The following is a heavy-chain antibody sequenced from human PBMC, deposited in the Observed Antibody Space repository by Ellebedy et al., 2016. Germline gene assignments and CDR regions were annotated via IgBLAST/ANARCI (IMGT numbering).Heavy chain of an antibody. Sequence: GESLKISCSASGFTFSSYAMHWVRQAPGKGLEYVSAISSNGGSTYYADSVKGRFTISRDNSKNTLYLQMSSLRAEDTAVYYCVVGWNRRRQCCLDYWGQGTLVTVSS. V-gene: IGHV3-64D*06. D-gene: IGHD1-1*01. CDR3: VVGWNRRRQCCLDY. CDR2: ISSNGGST. CDR1: GFTFSSYA. J-gene: IGHJ4*02.